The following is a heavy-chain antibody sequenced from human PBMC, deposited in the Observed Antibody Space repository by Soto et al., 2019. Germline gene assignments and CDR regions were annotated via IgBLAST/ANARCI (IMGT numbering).Heavy chain of an antibody. CDR1: VYSFTNYW. CDR2: IYPSDSTT. D-gene: IGHD4-17*01. Sequence: PGESLKISCKGSVYSFTNYWIAWVRQIPGKGLEYMGIIYPSDSTTRYSPSFQGQVTISADKSISTAYLQWNSLKASDTAMYYCARHGFYGDYSSNYFDPWGQGTLVTVSS. J-gene: IGHJ5*02. CDR3: ARHGFYGDYSSNYFDP. V-gene: IGHV5-51*01.